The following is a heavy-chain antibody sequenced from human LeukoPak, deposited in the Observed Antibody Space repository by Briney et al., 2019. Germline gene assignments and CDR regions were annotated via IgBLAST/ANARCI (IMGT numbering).Heavy chain of an antibody. V-gene: IGHV3-23*01. Sequence: LAGGSLRLSCAASGFTFSSYAMSWVRQAPGKGLELVSAISGSGGSTYYADSVRGRFTISRDNSNNMLYLRMNSLRAEDTAVYFCATTPSEGAQVLDYWGQGTLVTVSS. CDR3: ATTPSEGAQVLDY. J-gene: IGHJ4*02. CDR1: GFTFSSYA. D-gene: IGHD2-15*01. CDR2: ISGSGGST.